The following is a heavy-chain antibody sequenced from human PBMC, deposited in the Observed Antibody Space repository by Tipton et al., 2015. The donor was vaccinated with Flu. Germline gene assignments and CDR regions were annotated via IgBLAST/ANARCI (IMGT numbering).Heavy chain of an antibody. Sequence: TLSLTCTVSGGSIGSSDYYWGWIRQPPGKGLEWIGSISYSGSTYYNPSLKSRVTISVDTSKNQFSLKLSSVTAADTAMYYCARVGDGYAYDYWGQGTLVTVSS. CDR1: GGSIGSSDYY. CDR2: ISYSGST. V-gene: IGHV4-39*07. D-gene: IGHD5-24*01. J-gene: IGHJ4*02. CDR3: ARVGDGYAYDY.